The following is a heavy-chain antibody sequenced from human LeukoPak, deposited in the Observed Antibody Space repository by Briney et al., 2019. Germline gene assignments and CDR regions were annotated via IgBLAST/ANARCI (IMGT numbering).Heavy chain of an antibody. CDR2: IYPGDSDT. D-gene: IGHD2/OR15-2a*01. V-gene: IGHV5-51*01. CDR1: GYNFTSYW. J-gene: IGHJ4*02. CDR3: ARRSSTASRYFDF. Sequence: GESLKISCKGSGYNFTSYWIVWVRQMPGKGLAWMGIIYPGDSDTIYSPSFQGQVTISADKSISTAYLQWSSLKASDTAMYYCARRSSTASRYFDFWGQGALVTVPS.